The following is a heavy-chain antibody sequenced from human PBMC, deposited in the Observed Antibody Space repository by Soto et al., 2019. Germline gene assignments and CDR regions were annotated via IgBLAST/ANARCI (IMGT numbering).Heavy chain of an antibody. D-gene: IGHD3-22*01. V-gene: IGHV1-69*01. CDR1: GGTFSSDG. Sequence: HVQLVQSGAEVKKPGYSGKVSCKASGGTFSSDGVSWVRQAPGQGLEWMGRIIPVFGIEHYAQKSQGRVTVTADESTSKAYVELSGFTSEATDVYYCARGLSYYDSIGYAAAFDIWGQGTLVTVSS. CDR2: IIPVFGIE. CDR3: ARGLSYYDSIGYAAAFDI. J-gene: IGHJ3*02.